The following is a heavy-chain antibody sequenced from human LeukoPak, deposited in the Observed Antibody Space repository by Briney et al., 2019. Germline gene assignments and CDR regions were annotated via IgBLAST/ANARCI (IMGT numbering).Heavy chain of an antibody. CDR1: GFTFSSYG. Sequence: GGSLRLSCAASGFTFSSYGMHWVRQAPGKGLEWVAFIRYDGSIKYYADSVKGRFTISRDNAKNTLYLQMNSLKAEDSAMYYCARNYNGMSNWGQGTLVIVSS. J-gene: IGHJ4*02. CDR3: ARNYNGMSN. CDR2: IRYDGSIK. V-gene: IGHV3-30*02. D-gene: IGHD1-26*01.